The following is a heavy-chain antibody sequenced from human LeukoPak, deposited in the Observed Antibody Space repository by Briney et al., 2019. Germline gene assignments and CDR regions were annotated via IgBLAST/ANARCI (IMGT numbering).Heavy chain of an antibody. D-gene: IGHD3-3*01. J-gene: IGHJ4*02. CDR2: ISGSGGST. V-gene: IGHV3-23*01. Sequence: PGGSLRLSCAASGFTFSSHAMSWVRQAPGKGLGWVSAISGSGGSTYYADSVKGRFTISRDNSKNTLYLQMNSLRAEDTAVYYCAKLTVRFLEWSSPDYWGQGTLVTVSS. CDR1: GFTFSSHA. CDR3: AKLTVRFLEWSSPDY.